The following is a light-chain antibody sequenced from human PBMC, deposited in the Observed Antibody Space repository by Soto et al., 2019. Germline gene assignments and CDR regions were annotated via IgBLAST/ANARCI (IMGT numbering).Light chain of an antibody. CDR1: QSISSY. CDR2: AAS. Sequence: DIQMTQSPSSLSASVRHRVTITCRASQSISSYLAWYQQKPGKVPKLLIYAASTLQSGVPSRFSGSGSGTDFTLIISSLQPEDVATYYCQKYNSAPLTFGQGTKVDIK. J-gene: IGKJ1*01. CDR3: QKYNSAPLT. V-gene: IGKV1-27*01.